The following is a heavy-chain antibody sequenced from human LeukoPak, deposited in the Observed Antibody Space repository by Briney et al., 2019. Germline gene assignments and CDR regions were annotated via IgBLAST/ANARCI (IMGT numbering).Heavy chain of an antibody. CDR1: GFNFGNYV. Sequence: PGGSLRLSCAVSGFNFGNYVINWVRQAPGKGLEWVSAITGSGTSKYYADSVKGRFTISGDNSRNTMYLQMNNLRAEDTAVYYCATDPRVPAATGVYFEYWGQGILVTVSS. J-gene: IGHJ4*02. CDR2: ITGSGTSK. V-gene: IGHV3-23*01. D-gene: IGHD2-2*01. CDR3: ATDPRVPAATGVYFEY.